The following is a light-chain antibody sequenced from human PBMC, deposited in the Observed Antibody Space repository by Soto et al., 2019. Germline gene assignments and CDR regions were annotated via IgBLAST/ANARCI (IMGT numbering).Light chain of an antibody. Sequence: EFVLTQSPVTLSVSPGESATLSCRASQSVGRNYLAWFQHKPGQAPRLVIYDASNRATGVPDRFSGSGSGTDFTLTISGLEPEDFAVYYCHQYGSSPATFGQGTKVDI. J-gene: IGKJ1*01. CDR2: DAS. CDR1: QSVGRNY. CDR3: HQYGSSPAT. V-gene: IGKV3-20*01.